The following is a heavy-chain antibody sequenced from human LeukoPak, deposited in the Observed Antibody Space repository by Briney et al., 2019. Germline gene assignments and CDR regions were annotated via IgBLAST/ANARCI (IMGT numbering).Heavy chain of an antibody. V-gene: IGHV1-8*01. D-gene: IGHD3-10*01. J-gene: IGHJ4*02. CDR1: GYSFTSYD. Sequence: ASVKVSCKASGYSFTSYDINWVRQATGQGLEWMGWMNPDSANTGYAQKFQGRVTMTRDTSISTAYMELSSLRSDDTAVYYCVSSTMGVRRTNDYWGQGTLVTVSS. CDR2: MNPDSANT. CDR3: VSSTMGVRRTNDY.